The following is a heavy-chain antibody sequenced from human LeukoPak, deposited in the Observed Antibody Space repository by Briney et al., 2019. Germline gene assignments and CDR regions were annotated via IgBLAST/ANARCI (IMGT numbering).Heavy chain of an antibody. V-gene: IGHV3-21*01. Sequence: TGGSLRLSCAASGFTFSSCSMNWVRQAPGKGPEWVSSISSSSSYIYYADSVKGRFTISRDNAKNSLYLQMNSLRAEDTAVYYCARSESGDYDFDYWGQGTLVTVSS. J-gene: IGHJ4*02. CDR2: ISSSSSYI. CDR3: ARSESGDYDFDY. CDR1: GFTFSSCS. D-gene: IGHD4-17*01.